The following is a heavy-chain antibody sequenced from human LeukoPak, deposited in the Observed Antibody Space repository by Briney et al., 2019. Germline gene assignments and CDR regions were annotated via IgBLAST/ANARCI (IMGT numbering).Heavy chain of an antibody. Sequence: GGSLRLSCAASGFTFSSHAMSWVRQAPGKGLEWVSAINTAGATFYPGSVKGRFTISRENAKNSLYLQMNNLRAGDTAVYYCARVGENALDYWGQGTLVTVSS. CDR1: GFTFSSHA. D-gene: IGHD3-10*01. CDR2: INTAGAT. V-gene: IGHV3-13*01. CDR3: ARVGENALDY. J-gene: IGHJ4*02.